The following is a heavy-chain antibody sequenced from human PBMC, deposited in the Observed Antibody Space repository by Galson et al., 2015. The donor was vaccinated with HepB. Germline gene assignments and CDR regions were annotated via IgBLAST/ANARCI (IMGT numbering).Heavy chain of an antibody. CDR3: ARDWDDYDILTGYYNHDAFDI. V-gene: IGHV1-69*04. D-gene: IGHD3-9*01. CDR1: GGTFSSYT. Sequence: SVKVSCKASGGTFSSYTISWVRQAPGQGLEWMGRIIPILGIANYAQKFQGRVTITADKSTSTAYMELSSLRSEDTAVYYCARDWDDYDILTGYYNHDAFDIWGRGTMVTVSS. J-gene: IGHJ3*02. CDR2: IIPILGIA.